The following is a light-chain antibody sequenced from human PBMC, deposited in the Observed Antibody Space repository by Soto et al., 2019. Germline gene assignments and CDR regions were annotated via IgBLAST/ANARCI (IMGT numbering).Light chain of an antibody. CDR3: QQYNNWWT. Sequence: IVMTQSPASLSVSPEERATLSCRASHSVSIDLAWYQQKPGQAPRLLIYGASTRATGVPARFSGSGSGTDFTLTITGLQSEDLAVYYCQQYNNWWTFGQGTKVGI. J-gene: IGKJ1*01. CDR1: HSVSID. V-gene: IGKV3-15*01. CDR2: GAS.